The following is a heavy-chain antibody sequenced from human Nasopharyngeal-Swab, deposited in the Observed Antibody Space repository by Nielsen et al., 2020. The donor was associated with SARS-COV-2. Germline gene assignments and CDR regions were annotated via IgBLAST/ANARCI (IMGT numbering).Heavy chain of an antibody. Sequence: ASVKVSCKASGYTFTGYYMHWVRQAPGQGLEWMGRINPNSGGTNYAQKFQGRVTMTRDTSISTAYMELSSLTSEDTAVYYCTTVAGSYGRFDYWSQGTLVTVSS. D-gene: IGHD1-26*01. CDR2: INPNSGGT. CDR3: TTVAGSYGRFDY. J-gene: IGHJ4*02. CDR1: GYTFTGYY. V-gene: IGHV1-2*06.